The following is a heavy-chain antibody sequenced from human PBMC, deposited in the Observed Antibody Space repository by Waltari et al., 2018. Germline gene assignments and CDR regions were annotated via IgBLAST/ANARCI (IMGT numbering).Heavy chain of an antibody. V-gene: IGHV3-7*01. Sequence: EVQLVESGGGLVQPGGSLRLSCAASGFTFSSYWMSWVRQAPGTGLEWVANIKQDGSEKYYVDSVKGRFTISRDNAKNSLYLQMNSLRAEDTAVYYCARESGLAEIVVVPAATFDYWGQGTLVTVSS. J-gene: IGHJ4*02. CDR3: ARESGLAEIVVVPAATFDY. CDR1: GFTFSSYW. CDR2: IKQDGSEK. D-gene: IGHD2-2*01.